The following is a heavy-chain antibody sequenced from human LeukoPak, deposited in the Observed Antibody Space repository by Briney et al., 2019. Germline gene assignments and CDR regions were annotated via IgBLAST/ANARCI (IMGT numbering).Heavy chain of an antibody. CDR3: ARDSKDRYSYVRAFDI. CDR1: GGSFSGYY. V-gene: IGHV4-34*01. Sequence: PSETLALTCAVYGGSFSGYYWSWIRQPPGKGLEWIGEINHSGSTNYNPSLNSRVTISVDTSQNQFSLKLSSVTAADTAVYYCARDSKDRYSYVRAFDIWGQGAMVTVSS. D-gene: IGHD5-18*01. CDR2: INHSGST. J-gene: IGHJ3*02.